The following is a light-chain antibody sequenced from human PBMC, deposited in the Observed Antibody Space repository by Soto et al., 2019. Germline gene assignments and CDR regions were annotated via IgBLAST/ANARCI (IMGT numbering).Light chain of an antibody. J-gene: IGKJ5*01. CDR2: DAS. CDR1: HDISNF. Sequence: DIQMTQSPSSLSASAGDRITITCQASHDISNFLNWYQQKPQKTPRLLIYDASNLKTGVPSRFSGSGSGTHFTFTISSLQPEDIATYYCQQYQNLPITFGQGTRLEIK. V-gene: IGKV1-33*01. CDR3: QQYQNLPIT.